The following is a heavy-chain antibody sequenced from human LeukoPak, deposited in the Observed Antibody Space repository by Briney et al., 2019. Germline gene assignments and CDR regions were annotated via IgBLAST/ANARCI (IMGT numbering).Heavy chain of an antibody. CDR3: SRSLYGDYDAFDI. CDR1: GGSISSDSYH. CDR2: MSHSGSA. V-gene: IGHV4-39*01. D-gene: IGHD4-17*01. J-gene: IGHJ3*02. Sequence: SETLSLTCTVSGGSISSDSYHWSWIRQPPGKGLEWIGSMSHSGSASYSLSLKSRVTISVDTSSNRSSLILSSVTAADPAVYYCSRSLYGDYDAFDIWGQGTLVTVSS.